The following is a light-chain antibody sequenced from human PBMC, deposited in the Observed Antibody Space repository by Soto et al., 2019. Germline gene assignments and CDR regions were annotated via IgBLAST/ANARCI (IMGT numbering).Light chain of an antibody. CDR1: QRVLYSSKNKNY. CDR2: WAS. J-gene: IGKJ1*01. Sequence: DIVMTQSPDSLAVSLGERATINCKSSQRVLYSSKNKNYLAWYQQKPGQPPKLLIYWASSRESGVPDGFSGRGFGKDSSPTSSSLQGEDGGFYCYQKNYFAPRTFGKGTKGENK. V-gene: IGKV4-1*01. CDR3: QKNYFAPRT.